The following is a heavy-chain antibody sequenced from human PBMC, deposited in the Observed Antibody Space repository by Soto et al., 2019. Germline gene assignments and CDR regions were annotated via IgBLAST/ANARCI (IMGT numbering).Heavy chain of an antibody. CDR2: ISAYNGNT. CDR3: ARYCSGGSCDSNTAFDI. V-gene: IGHV1-18*01. D-gene: IGHD2-15*01. Sequence: ASVKVSCKASGYTFTSYGITWVRQAPGQGLEYMGWISAYNGNTNYAQKLQGRVTMTADTSTNTAYMELRSLRSDDTAVYYCARYCSGGSCDSNTAFDIWGQG. J-gene: IGHJ3*02. CDR1: GYTFTSYG.